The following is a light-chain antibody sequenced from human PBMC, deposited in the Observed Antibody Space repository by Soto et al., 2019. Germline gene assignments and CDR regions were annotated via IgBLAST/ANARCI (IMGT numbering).Light chain of an antibody. CDR3: QQRSNWPRT. CDR2: DAS. Sequence: EIVLTQSPDTLSLSPGERATLSCMASQSVSSYLAWYQQKPGQAPRLLIYDASNRATGIPARFSGSGSGTDFTLTISSLEPEDFAVYYCQQRSNWPRTFGQGTKVDIK. V-gene: IGKV3-11*01. J-gene: IGKJ1*01. CDR1: QSVSSY.